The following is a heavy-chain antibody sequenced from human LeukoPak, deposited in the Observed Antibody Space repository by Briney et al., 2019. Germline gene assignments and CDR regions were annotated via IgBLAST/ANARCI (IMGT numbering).Heavy chain of an antibody. CDR2: ISYDGSNK. CDR3: ARESGGWSFDY. V-gene: IGHV3-30-3*01. CDR1: GFTFSSYA. J-gene: IGHJ4*02. D-gene: IGHD6-19*01. Sequence: GGSLRLSCAASGFTFSSYAMHWVRQAPGKGLEWVAVISYDGSNKYYADSVKGRFTISRDNSKNMLYLQMNSLRAEDTAVYYCARESGGWSFDYWGQGTLITVSS.